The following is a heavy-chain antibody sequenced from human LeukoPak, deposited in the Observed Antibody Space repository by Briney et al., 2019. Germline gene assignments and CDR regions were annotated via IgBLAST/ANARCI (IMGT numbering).Heavy chain of an antibody. D-gene: IGHD5-24*01. CDR1: GYTLTSYG. CDR2: ISPSGAST. V-gene: IGHV1-46*01. Sequence: ASVKVSCKASGYTLTSYGISWVRQAPGQGPEWMGVISPSGASTTYAQTFQGRVTLTRDMSTSTDYLELSSLRSEDTAVYYCARDNSVRDEAWWFSPWGQGTLVTVSS. J-gene: IGHJ5*02. CDR3: ARDNSVRDEAWWFSP.